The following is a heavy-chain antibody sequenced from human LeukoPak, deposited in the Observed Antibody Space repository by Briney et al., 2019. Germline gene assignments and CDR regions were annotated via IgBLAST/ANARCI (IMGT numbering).Heavy chain of an antibody. V-gene: IGHV3-20*04. CDR1: GFTFDDYG. D-gene: IGHD2-15*01. J-gene: IGHJ6*03. CDR3: AKDSNIVVVVAATYMDV. Sequence: PGGSLRLSCSATGFTFDDYGLSWVRQVPGKGLEWVSGLNWNGASTGYADSVKGRFTIPRDNSKNTLYLQMNSLRAEDTAVYYCAKDSNIVVVVAATYMDVWGKGTTVTVSS. CDR2: LNWNGAST.